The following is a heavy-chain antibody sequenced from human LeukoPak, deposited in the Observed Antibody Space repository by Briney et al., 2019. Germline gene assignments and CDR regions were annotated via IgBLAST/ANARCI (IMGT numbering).Heavy chain of an antibody. CDR3: GRDLNKSFRGVTPEGSDY. J-gene: IGHJ4*02. V-gene: IGHV1-18*01. D-gene: IGHD1-14*01. Sequence: ASVKVSCKASGYTFISYGISWVRQAPGQGLEWMEWINAYNGYTNYAQKIQGRVTMTTDISTSTAYMELRSLRSDDTAVYYCGRDLNKSFRGVTPEGSDYWGQGTLVTVSS. CDR2: INAYNGYT. CDR1: GYTFISYG.